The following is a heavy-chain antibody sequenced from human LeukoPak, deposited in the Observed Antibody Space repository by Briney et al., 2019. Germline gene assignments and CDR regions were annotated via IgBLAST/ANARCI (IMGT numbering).Heavy chain of an antibody. D-gene: IGHD3-22*01. CDR1: GFTFSSYW. CDR3: ARHSSGYYHYDY. Sequence: GGSLRLSCAASGFTFSSYWMHWVRQAPGKELVWVSRINSDGRSTSYADSVKGRFTISRDNSKNTLHLQMNSLRAEDTAVYYCARHSSGYYHYDYWGPGTPVTVAS. J-gene: IGHJ4*02. V-gene: IGHV3-74*01. CDR2: INSDGRST.